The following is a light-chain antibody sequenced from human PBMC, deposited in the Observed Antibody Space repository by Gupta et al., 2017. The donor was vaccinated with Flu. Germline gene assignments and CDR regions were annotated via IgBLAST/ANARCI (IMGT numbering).Light chain of an antibody. CDR1: NIGWKT. CDR3: QVCDSTSAHVI. J-gene: IGLJ2*01. CDR2: DVS. Sequence: GGSNIGWKTRHCYRHKEAQAPVLVVYDVSSRPSKIPERFSGSSSGNTATLTTSWDEGGHEADYYCQVCDSTSAHVIFGGGTRLTVL. V-gene: IGLV3-21*02.